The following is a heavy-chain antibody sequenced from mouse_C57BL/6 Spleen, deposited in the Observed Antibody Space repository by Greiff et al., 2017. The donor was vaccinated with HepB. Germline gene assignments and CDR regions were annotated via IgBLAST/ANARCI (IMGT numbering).Heavy chain of an antibody. J-gene: IGHJ3*01. CDR2: ISSGSSTI. V-gene: IGHV5-17*01. Sequence: EVQLVESGGGLVKPGGSLKLSCAASGFTFSDYGMHWVRQAPEKGLEWVAYISSGSSTIYYADTVKGRFTISRDNATNTLFLQMTSLRSEDTAMYYSASFNWDWFAYWGQGTLVTVSA. CDR1: GFTFSDYG. D-gene: IGHD4-1*01. CDR3: ASFNWDWFAY.